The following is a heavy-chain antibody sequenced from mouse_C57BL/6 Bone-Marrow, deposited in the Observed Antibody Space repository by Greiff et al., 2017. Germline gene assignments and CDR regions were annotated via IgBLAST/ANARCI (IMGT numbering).Heavy chain of an antibody. CDR1: GYTFTSYW. CDR2: IDPSDSYT. Sequence: QVQLQQPGAELVKPGASVKLSCKASGYTFTSYWMQWVKQRPGQGLEWIGEIDPSDSYTNYNQKFKGKATLTVDTSSSTAYMQLSSLTSEDSAVYYCARHYGGSSYWYFDVWGTGTTGTASS. D-gene: IGHD1-1*01. J-gene: IGHJ1*03. CDR3: ARHYGGSSYWYFDV. V-gene: IGHV1-50*01.